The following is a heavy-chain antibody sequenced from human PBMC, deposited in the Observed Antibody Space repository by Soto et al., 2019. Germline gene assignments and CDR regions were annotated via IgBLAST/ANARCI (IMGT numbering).Heavy chain of an antibody. V-gene: IGHV3-33*01. J-gene: IGHJ4*02. D-gene: IGHD2-15*01. Sequence: QVQLVESGGGVVQPGRSLRLSCAASGFTFSSYGMHWVRQAPGKGLEWVAVIWYDGSNKYYADSVKGRFTISRDNSKNTLYQQMNSLRAEDTAVYYCAPDRWGYCSCGSCYPRDYWGQGTLVTVSS. CDR3: APDRWGYCSCGSCYPRDY. CDR1: GFTFSSYG. CDR2: IWYDGSNK.